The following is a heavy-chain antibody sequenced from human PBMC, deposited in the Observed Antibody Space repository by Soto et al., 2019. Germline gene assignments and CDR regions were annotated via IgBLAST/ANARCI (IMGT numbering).Heavy chain of an antibody. J-gene: IGHJ4*02. D-gene: IGHD3-3*01. Sequence: SETLSLTCTVSGDSISVGYYWSWIRQHPGKGLEWIGYVSPSGTTYYNPSLKSRVSISTDRSKNQFSLEVSSVTAADTAVYYCARSTSTIFGVITLFFDYWGQGTLVTVSS. CDR1: GDSISVGYY. CDR3: ARSTSTIFGVITLFFDY. CDR2: VSPSGTT. V-gene: IGHV4-31*03.